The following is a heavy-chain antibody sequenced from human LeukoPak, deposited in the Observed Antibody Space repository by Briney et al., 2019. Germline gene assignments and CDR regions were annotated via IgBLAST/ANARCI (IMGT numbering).Heavy chain of an antibody. CDR3: ARELGSSSWYVLENYYYYGMDV. V-gene: IGHV4-39*02. CDR1: GGSISSSRYY. J-gene: IGHJ6*02. CDR2: IYYSGST. Sequence: SETLSLTCTVSGGSISSSRYYWGWIRQPPGKGLVWIGSIYYSGSTYYNPSLKSRVTISVDTSKNQFSLKLSSVTAADTAVYYCARELGSSSWYVLENYYYYGMDVWGQGTTVTVSS. D-gene: IGHD6-13*01.